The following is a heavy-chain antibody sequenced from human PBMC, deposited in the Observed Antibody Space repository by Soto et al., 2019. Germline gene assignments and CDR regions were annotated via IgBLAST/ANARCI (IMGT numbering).Heavy chain of an antibody. V-gene: IGHV6-1*01. D-gene: IGHD3-16*01. CDR2: TYYRSRWYS. CDR1: GDSVSSNNAA. J-gene: IGHJ4*02. Sequence: SQTLSLTCFISGDSVSSNNAAWNWIRQSPSRGLEWLGRTYYRSRWYSEYAVSVKSRIIIKPDTSKNQFSLQLNSVTPEDTAVYYCARTLGYFDCWGQGTLVTSPQ. CDR3: ARTLGYFDC.